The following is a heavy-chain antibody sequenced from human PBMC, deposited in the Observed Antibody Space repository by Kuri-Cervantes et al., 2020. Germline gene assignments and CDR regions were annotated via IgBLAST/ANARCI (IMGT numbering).Heavy chain of an antibody. CDR3: AGGSSGWFWDY. CDR2: ISASGGST. V-gene: IGHV3-23*01. Sequence: GGSLRLSCAASGFTFSNYAMSWVRQAPGKGLEWVSAISASGGSTYYADSVKGRFIVSRDNSRDTLYLQMNSLRADDTAVYYCAGGSSGWFWDYWGREPWSPSPQ. CDR1: GFTFSNYA. J-gene: IGHJ4*02. D-gene: IGHD6-19*01.